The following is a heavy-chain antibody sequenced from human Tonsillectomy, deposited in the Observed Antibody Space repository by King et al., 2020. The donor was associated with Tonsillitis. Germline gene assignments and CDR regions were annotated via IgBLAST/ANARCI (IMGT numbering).Heavy chain of an antibody. J-gene: IGHJ4*02. CDR2: IWYDGSKK. D-gene: IGHD2-2*01. V-gene: IGHV3-33*08. CDR1: GFTFSNYG. Sequence: VQLVESGGGVVQPGRSLRLSCTASGFTFSNYGMHWVCQAPGKGLEWVGVIWYDGSKKYYADSVKGRFTISRDNSKNTLYLQMNSLRAEDTAVYYCASTVVVSAAADYWGQGTLVTVSS. CDR3: ASTVVVSAAADY.